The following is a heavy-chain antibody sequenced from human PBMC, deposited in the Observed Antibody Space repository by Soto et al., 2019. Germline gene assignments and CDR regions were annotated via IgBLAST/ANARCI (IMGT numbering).Heavy chain of an antibody. CDR1: GFTFSSYA. J-gene: IGHJ4*02. Sequence: GGSLRLSCAASGFTFSSYAMHWVRQAPGKGLEWVAVISYDGSNKNYADSVKGRFTISRDNSKNTLYVQMNSLRAEDMAVYYCARGYDVWSDDCSSKYWGQGTRVTVSS. D-gene: IGHD3-3*01. V-gene: IGHV3-30-3*01. CDR2: ISYDGSNK. CDR3: ARGYDVWSDDCSSKY.